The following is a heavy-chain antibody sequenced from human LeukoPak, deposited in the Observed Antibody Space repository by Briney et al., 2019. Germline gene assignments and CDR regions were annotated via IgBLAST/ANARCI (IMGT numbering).Heavy chain of an antibody. J-gene: IGHJ4*02. D-gene: IGHD1-26*01. CDR1: GFTFSSYG. CDR2: ISGSAHNT. V-gene: IGHV3-23*01. Sequence: PGGSLRLSCGVSGFTFSSYGMSWDRQAPGKGLEWVSVISGSAHNTDYADSVKGRFTISRDNSGNTMYLQMNSLRVEDTAVYYCAKHSGSYFHYYFDHWGRGTLVTVSS. CDR3: AKHSGSYFHYYFDH.